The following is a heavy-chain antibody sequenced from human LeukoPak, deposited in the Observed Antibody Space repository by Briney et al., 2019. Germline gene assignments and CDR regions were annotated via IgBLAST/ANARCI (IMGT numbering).Heavy chain of an antibody. CDR1: GFTLSRYG. D-gene: IGHD4-17*01. V-gene: IGHV3-30*18. CDR2: ISYDGNNK. J-gene: IGHJ4*01. CDR3: AKDYGDYNFDY. Sequence: GGSLRLSCAASGFTLSRYGMHWVRQAPGKGLEWVAVISYDGNNKYYADSVKGRFTISRDNSKNTLYLQMNGLRVEDTAVYYCAKDYGDYNFDYWGHGTLVTVSS.